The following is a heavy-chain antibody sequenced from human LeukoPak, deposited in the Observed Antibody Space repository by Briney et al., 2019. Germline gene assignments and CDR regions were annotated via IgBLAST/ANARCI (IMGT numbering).Heavy chain of an antibody. J-gene: IGHJ5*02. V-gene: IGHV3-7*01. Sequence: SGGSLRLSCVASGFTFRTYWMNWFRRAPGKGLEWVGNINHDGGEVNSVDSVKGRFTISRDNAKDSLYLQMNSLRAEDTAVYYCARQSYCSSTSCYAWWFDPWGQGTLVTVSS. CDR1: GFTFRTYW. D-gene: IGHD2-2*01. CDR2: INHDGGEV. CDR3: ARQSYCSSTSCYAWWFDP.